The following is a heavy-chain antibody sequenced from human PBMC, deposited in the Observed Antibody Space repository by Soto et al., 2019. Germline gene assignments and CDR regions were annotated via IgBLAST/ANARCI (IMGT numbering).Heavy chain of an antibody. J-gene: IGHJ4*02. Sequence: EVQLLESGGGLVQPGGSLRLSCAASGFTFSSYVMSWVRQTPGKRLKWVSGINGSGDTTYYADSVKGRFTITRDNSKNTLYLQMNSLRADDTAVYYCAKDYGSGWSVDYWGQGALVTVSS. CDR3: AKDYGSGWSVDY. D-gene: IGHD6-19*01. V-gene: IGHV3-23*01. CDR1: GFTFSSYV. CDR2: INGSGDTT.